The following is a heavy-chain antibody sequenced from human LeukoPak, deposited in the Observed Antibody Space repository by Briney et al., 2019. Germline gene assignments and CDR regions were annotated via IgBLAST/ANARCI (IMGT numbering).Heavy chain of an antibody. CDR2: IIPILGIA. J-gene: IGHJ4*02. Sequence: QAPXXXXXWMGRIIPILGIANYAQKFQGRVTITADKSTSTAYMELSSLRSEDTAVYYCARDIAAGRDYWGQGTLVTVSS. V-gene: IGHV1-69*04. D-gene: IGHD6-13*01. CDR3: ARDIAAGRDY.